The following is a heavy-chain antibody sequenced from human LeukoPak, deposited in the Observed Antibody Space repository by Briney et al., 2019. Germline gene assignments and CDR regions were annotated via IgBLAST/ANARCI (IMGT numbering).Heavy chain of an antibody. V-gene: IGHV4-59*10. J-gene: IGHJ3*02. CDR1: GGSFSGNY. Sequence: PSETLSLTCAVYGGSFSGNYWSWIRQPPGKGLKWIGRIYTSGSTNYNPSLESRVTMSVETSKNQFSLKLRSVTAADTAVYYCASYRYYYDTSGYEPTAFDIWGQGTMVTVSS. CDR2: IYTSGST. D-gene: IGHD3-22*01. CDR3: ASYRYYYDTSGYEPTAFDI.